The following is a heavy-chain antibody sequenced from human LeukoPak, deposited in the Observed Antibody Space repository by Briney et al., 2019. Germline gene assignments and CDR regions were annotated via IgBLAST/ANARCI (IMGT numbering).Heavy chain of an antibody. V-gene: IGHV3-73*01. J-gene: IGHJ3*02. D-gene: IGHD3-10*01. CDR2: IRSKANSYAT. Sequence: GGSLRLSCAASGFTFSGSAMHWVRQASGKGLEWVGRIRSKANSYATAYAASVEGRFTISRDDSKNTAYLQMDSLKTEDTAVYYCAREKHLRGESAFDIWGQGTMVTVSS. CDR3: AREKHLRGESAFDI. CDR1: GFTFSGSA.